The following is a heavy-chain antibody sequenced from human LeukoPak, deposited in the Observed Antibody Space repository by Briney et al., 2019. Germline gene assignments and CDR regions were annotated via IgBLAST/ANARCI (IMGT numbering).Heavy chain of an antibody. CDR2: IIVSNGST. D-gene: IGHD1-1*01. CDR1: VDSFSSYA. J-gene: IGHJ4*02. Sequence: GGSLRLSCAASVDSFSSYAMCGVCGSPGRGGGCGSAIIVSNGSTYYADSVKGRFTISRDNSKNTMYLQMNSLRAEDTAVYYCAKGHLVNEHLIRSPFDYWGQGTLVTVSS. V-gene: IGHV3-23*01. CDR3: AKGHLVNEHLIRSPFDY.